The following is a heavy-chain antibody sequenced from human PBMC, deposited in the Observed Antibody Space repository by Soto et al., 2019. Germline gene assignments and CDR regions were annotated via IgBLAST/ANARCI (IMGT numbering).Heavy chain of an antibody. CDR3: ACLVPDETEEGIDF. Sequence: QLQLQESGPGLVKPSETLSLTCTVSGGSISSSSYYWGWIRQPPGKGLEGIGSVYYSGSTYYNPSLKGRVTGAVDTSKDHYTLKLCPQTAADTAVYNGACLVPDETEEGIDFWGKGTLVTVSS. D-gene: IGHD6-6*01. J-gene: IGHJ4*02. CDR2: VYYSGST. CDR1: GGSISSSSYY. V-gene: IGHV4-39*01.